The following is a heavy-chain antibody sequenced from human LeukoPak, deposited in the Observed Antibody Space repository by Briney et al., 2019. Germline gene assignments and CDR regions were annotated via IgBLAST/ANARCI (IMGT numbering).Heavy chain of an antibody. V-gene: IGHV5-51*03. CDR2: IYPGDSDT. Sequence: GGFLKISCKGFDYSFISYWIGWCRQLPGKGLGWMGIIYPGDSDTKYNPSFQGQVTISADKSISTAYLQWSSLKASDTAMYYCARGKYPCSGGNCYFQYWGQGTLVTVSS. J-gene: IGHJ4*02. CDR1: DYSFISYW. CDR3: ARGKYPCSGGNCYFQY. D-gene: IGHD2-15*01.